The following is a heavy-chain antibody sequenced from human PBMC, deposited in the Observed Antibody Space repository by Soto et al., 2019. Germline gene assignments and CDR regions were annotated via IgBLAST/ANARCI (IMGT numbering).Heavy chain of an antibody. CDR2: IIPIFGTA. Sequence: SVKVSCKASGGTFSSYAISWVRQVPGQGLEWMGGIIPIFGTANYAQRFQGRVTITADESTSTAYMELSSLRSEDTAVYYCARDRRGGDTAMVNIRYYYYGMDVWGQGTTVTVSS. D-gene: IGHD5-18*01. J-gene: IGHJ6*02. V-gene: IGHV1-69*13. CDR1: GGTFSSYA. CDR3: ARDRRGGDTAMVNIRYYYYGMDV.